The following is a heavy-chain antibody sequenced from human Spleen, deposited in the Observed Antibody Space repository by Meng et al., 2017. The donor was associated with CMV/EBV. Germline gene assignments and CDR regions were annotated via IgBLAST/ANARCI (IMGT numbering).Heavy chain of an antibody. J-gene: IGHJ6*02. V-gene: IGHV1-69*05. CDR1: GSTFSSYA. CDR2: IIPIFGTA. Sequence: SVKVSCKTSGSTFSSYAISWVRQAPGQGLEWMGGIIPIFGTANYAQKFQGRVTITTDESTSTAYMELSSLRSEDTAVYYCARDKGRTGVVRDGMDVWGQGTTVTVSS. CDR3: ARDKGRTGVVRDGMDV. D-gene: IGHD2-21*01.